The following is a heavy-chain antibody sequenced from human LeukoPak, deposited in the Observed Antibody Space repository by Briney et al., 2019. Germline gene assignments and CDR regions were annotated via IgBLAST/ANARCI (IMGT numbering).Heavy chain of an antibody. Sequence: GGSLRLSCAASGITFSYAWMNWVRQAPGKGLEWVGRIKGKTADGTTDYAAPVKGRFTISRDDSKNTLYLQMNSLKTEDTAVYYCTAFYLRDIVVVPPRYWGQGTLVTVSS. CDR1: GITFSYAW. D-gene: IGHD2-2*01. CDR2: IKGKTADGTT. V-gene: IGHV3-15*01. J-gene: IGHJ4*02. CDR3: TAFYLRDIVVVPPRY.